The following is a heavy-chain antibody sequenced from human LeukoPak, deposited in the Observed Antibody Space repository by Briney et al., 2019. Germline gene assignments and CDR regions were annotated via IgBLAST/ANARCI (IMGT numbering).Heavy chain of an antibody. CDR2: ISSSSSTI. CDR1: GFTFSSYS. D-gene: IGHD3-3*01. Sequence: GGSLRLSCAASGFTFSSYSMNWVRQAPGKGLEWVSYISSSSSTIYYADSVKGRFTISRDNAKNSLYLQMNSLRAEDTAVYYCARIVFGFWSGDHDYWGQGTLATVSS. CDR3: ARIVFGFWSGDHDY. J-gene: IGHJ4*02. V-gene: IGHV3-48*04.